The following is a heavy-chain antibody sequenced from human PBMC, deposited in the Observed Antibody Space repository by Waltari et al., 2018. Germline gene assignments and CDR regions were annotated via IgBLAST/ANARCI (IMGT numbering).Heavy chain of an antibody. V-gene: IGHV1-69-2*01. Sequence: EVQLVQSGAEVKKPGPTVKFPGKVSGYTSTASTMPWGQQPPGKGLEWMGLVDPEDGETIYAEKFQGRVTITADTSTDTAYMELSSLRSEDTAVYYCATASYGSGSYYNRDTDYWGQGTLVTVSS. D-gene: IGHD3-10*01. CDR3: ATASYGSGSYYNRDTDY. CDR1: GYTSTAST. J-gene: IGHJ4*02. CDR2: VDPEDGET.